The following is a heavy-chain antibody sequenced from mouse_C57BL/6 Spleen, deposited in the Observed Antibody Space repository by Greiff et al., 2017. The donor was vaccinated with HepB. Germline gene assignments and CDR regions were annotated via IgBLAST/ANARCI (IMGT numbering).Heavy chain of an antibody. CDR3: ARRSYPYYYAMDY. Sequence: VQLQQSGAELVRPGTSVKVSCKASGYAFTNYLIEWVKQRPGQGLEWIGVINPGSGGTNYNEKFKGKATLTADKSSSTAYMQLSSLTSEDSAVYFCARRSYPYYYAMDYWGQGTSVTVSS. CDR2: INPGSGGT. V-gene: IGHV1-54*01. J-gene: IGHJ4*01. D-gene: IGHD1-1*01. CDR1: GYAFTNYL.